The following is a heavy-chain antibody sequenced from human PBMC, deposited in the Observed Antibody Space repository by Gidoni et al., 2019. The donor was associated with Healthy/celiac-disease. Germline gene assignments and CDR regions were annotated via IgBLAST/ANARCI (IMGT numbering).Heavy chain of an antibody. Sequence: DVQLVESGGGLVHPARSLQLSCSASGFTFDDSSLHWVRQAPGKGMEWDSGSSWKSGSIGYADSVKGRFTISRDNAKKSMYLQMNSLRAEDTALYDCAKDMGGIAVAGNYYYYGMDVWGQGTTVTVSS. J-gene: IGHJ6*02. CDR1: GFTFDDSS. D-gene: IGHD6-19*01. V-gene: IGHV3-9*01. CDR2: SSWKSGSI. CDR3: AKDMGGIAVAGNYYYYGMDV.